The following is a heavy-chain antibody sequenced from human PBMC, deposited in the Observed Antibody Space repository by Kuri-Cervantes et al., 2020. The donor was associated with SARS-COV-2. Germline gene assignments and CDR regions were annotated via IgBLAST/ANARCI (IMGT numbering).Heavy chain of an antibody. CDR3: ARDSFMGSSSWEPPFDY. J-gene: IGHJ4*02. CDR1: GFTFSGYG. D-gene: IGHD6-13*01. Sequence: GESLKISCAASGFTFSGYGMHWVRQAPGKGLEWVAVIWYDGGNKYYADSVKGRFTISRDNSKNTLYLQMNSLRAEDTAVYYCARDSFMGSSSWEPPFDYWGQGTLVTVSS. CDR2: IWYDGGNK. V-gene: IGHV3-33*08.